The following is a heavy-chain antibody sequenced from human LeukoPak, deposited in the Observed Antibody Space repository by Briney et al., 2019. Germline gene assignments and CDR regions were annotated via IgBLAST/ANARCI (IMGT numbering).Heavy chain of an antibody. Sequence: PSETLSLTCTVSGGSINSYYWSWIRQPPGKGLEWIGYIYYSGSTNYNPSLKSRVTISVHTSKNQFSLKLSSVTAADTAVYYCARLAGYSSESWFDPWGQGTLVTVSS. CDR1: GGSINSYY. CDR3: ARLAGYSSESWFDP. V-gene: IGHV4-59*01. D-gene: IGHD3-9*01. J-gene: IGHJ5*02. CDR2: IYYSGST.